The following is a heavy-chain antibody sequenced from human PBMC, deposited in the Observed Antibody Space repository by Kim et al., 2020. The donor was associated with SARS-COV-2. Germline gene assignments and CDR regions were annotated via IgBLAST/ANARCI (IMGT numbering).Heavy chain of an antibody. V-gene: IGHV3-21*01. Sequence: GGSLRLSCAASGFTFSSYSMNWVRQAPGKGLEWVSSISSSSSYIYYADSVKGRFTISRDNAKNSLYLQMNSLRAEDTAVYYCARDPSTPMFGELFSDIGGQGTMVTVSS. CDR1: GFTFSSYS. CDR3: ARDPSTPMFGELFSDI. CDR2: ISSSSSYI. J-gene: IGHJ3*02. D-gene: IGHD3-10*02.